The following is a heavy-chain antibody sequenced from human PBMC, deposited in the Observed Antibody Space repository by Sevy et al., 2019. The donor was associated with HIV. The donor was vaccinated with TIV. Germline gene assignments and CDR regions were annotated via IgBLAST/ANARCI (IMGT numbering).Heavy chain of an antibody. CDR1: GGSFSGYY. CDR2: ITHSENT. CDR3: ARGRYDKYVWGSYRPTYFDY. V-gene: IGHV4-34*01. Sequence: SETLSLTCAVYGGSFSGYYWTFFRQPPGKGLEWIGEITHSENTNSNPSLKSRVTISVDTSKNQFSLQLTSVTAADTAGYFCARGRYDKYVWGSYRPTYFDYWGQGSLVTVSS. D-gene: IGHD3-16*02. J-gene: IGHJ4*02.